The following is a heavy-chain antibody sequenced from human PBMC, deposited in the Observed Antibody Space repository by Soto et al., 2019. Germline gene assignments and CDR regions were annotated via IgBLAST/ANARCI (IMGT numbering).Heavy chain of an antibody. J-gene: IGHJ3*02. Sequence: SLRLSCAASGFTFSSYEMNWVRQAPGKGLEWVSYISSSGSTIYYADSVKGRFTISRDNAKNTLYLQMNSLRAEDTAVYYCAGAGSWMIVVDDDAFDIWGQGTMVTVSS. D-gene: IGHD3-22*01. CDR2: ISSSGSTI. CDR3: AGAGSWMIVVDDDAFDI. V-gene: IGHV3-48*03. CDR1: GFTFSSYE.